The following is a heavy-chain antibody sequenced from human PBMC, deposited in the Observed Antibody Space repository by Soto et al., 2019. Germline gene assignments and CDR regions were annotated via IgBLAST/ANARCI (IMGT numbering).Heavy chain of an antibody. V-gene: IGHV4-34*01. J-gene: IGHJ5*02. CDR1: GGSFSGYY. CDR3: ARGPRLLGELSLRYRWFDP. Sequence: QVQLQQWGAGLLKPSETLSLTCAVYGGSFSGYYWSWIRQPPGKGLEWIGEINHSGSTNYNPSLKRRVTISVDTSKNQFSLKLSSVTAADTAVYYCARGPRLLGELSLRYRWFDPWGQGTLVTVSS. CDR2: INHSGST. D-gene: IGHD3-16*02.